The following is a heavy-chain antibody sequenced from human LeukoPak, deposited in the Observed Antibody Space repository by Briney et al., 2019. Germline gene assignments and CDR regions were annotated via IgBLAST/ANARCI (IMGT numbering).Heavy chain of an antibody. V-gene: IGHV3-23*01. Sequence: GGSLRLSCAASGFTFSSYAMSWVRQVPGKGLEWVSSISGSGGSTYYADSVKGRFTISRDNSKNTLYLQMNSLRAEDTAVYYCAIPDYYDSSGYAFDIWGQGTMVTVSS. J-gene: IGHJ3*02. CDR3: AIPDYYDSSGYAFDI. CDR2: ISGSGGST. D-gene: IGHD3-22*01. CDR1: GFTFSSYA.